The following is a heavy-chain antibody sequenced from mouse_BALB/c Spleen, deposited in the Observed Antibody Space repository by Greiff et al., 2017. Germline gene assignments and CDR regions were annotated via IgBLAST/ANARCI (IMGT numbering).Heavy chain of an antibody. CDR3: AREEIHYYSYSFAY. V-gene: IGHV1-87*01. CDR1: GYTFTSYW. Sequence: QVQLQQSGAELARPGASVKLSCKASGYTFTSYWMQWVKQRPGQGLEWIGAIYPGDGDTRYTQKFKGKATLTADKSSSTAYMQLSSLASEDSAVYYCAREEIHYYSYSFAYWGQGTLVTVSA. CDR2: IYPGDGDT. J-gene: IGHJ3*01. D-gene: IGHD1-2*01.